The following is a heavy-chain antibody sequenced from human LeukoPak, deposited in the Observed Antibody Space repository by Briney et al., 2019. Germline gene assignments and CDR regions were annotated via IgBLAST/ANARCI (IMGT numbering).Heavy chain of an antibody. J-gene: IGHJ4*02. V-gene: IGHV1-69*13. D-gene: IGHD2-2*03. CDR2: IIPIFGTA. CDR1: GGTLSSYA. Sequence: SVKVSCKASGGTLSSYAISWVRQAPGQGLEWMGGIIPIFGTANYAQKFQGRVTITADESTSTAYMKLSSLRSEDTAVYYCARSPPPRGYCSSTSCYVDYFDYWGQGTLVTVSS. CDR3: ARSPPPRGYCSSTSCYVDYFDY.